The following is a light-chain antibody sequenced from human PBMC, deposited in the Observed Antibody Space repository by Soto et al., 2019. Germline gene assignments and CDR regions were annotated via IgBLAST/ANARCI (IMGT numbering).Light chain of an antibody. J-gene: IGLJ3*02. V-gene: IGLV2-8*01. CDR2: EVV. CDR1: SSDVGGYNY. Sequence: QSALTQPPSASGSPGQSVAISCTGTSSDVGGYNYVSWYQQHPGKAPKLIIYEVVKRPSGVPDRFSGSKSGNTASLTVSGLQPEDEADYSCSSHGGSGVFGGGTKLTVL. CDR3: SSHGGSGV.